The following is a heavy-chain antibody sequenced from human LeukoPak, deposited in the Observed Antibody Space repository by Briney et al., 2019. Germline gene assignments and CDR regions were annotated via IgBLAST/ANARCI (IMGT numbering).Heavy chain of an antibody. CDR2: ISRSGGST. CDR3: ARDLYDGSESAFDI. Sequence: GGSLRLSCAASGFTFSSYAMSWVRQAPGQGLEWVSAISRSGGSTYYADSVKGRFTISRDNSKNTLYLQMNSLRAEDTAVYYCARDLYDGSESAFDIWGQGTMVTVSS. CDR1: GFTFSSYA. D-gene: IGHD3-22*01. V-gene: IGHV3-23*01. J-gene: IGHJ3*02.